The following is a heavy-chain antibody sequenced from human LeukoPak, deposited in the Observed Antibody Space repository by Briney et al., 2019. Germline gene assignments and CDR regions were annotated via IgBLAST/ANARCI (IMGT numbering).Heavy chain of an antibody. J-gene: IGHJ4*02. CDR3: ASGIAAAY. CDR2: IYYSGST. D-gene: IGHD6-13*01. Sequence: SETLSLTRTVSGGSISSSSYYWGWIRQPPGKGLEWIGSIYYSGSTYYNPSLKSRVTISVDTSKNQFSLKLSSVTAADTAVYYCASGIAAAYWGQGTLVTVSS. V-gene: IGHV4-39*07. CDR1: GGSISSSSYY.